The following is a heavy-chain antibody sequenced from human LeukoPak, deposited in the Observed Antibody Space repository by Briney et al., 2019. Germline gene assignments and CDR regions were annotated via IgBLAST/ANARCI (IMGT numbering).Heavy chain of an antibody. CDR2: IRGSGGT. V-gene: IGHV3-23*01. D-gene: IGHD6-6*01. Sequence: GGSLRLSCAASGITLSIYDMTWVRQAPGKGLEWVSDIRGSGGTYYADSVKGRFTLSGDNAKNTLYLQMSSLRAEDTAVYYCANFIAASATGFQHWGQGTLVTVSS. J-gene: IGHJ1*01. CDR1: GITLSIYD. CDR3: ANFIAASATGFQH.